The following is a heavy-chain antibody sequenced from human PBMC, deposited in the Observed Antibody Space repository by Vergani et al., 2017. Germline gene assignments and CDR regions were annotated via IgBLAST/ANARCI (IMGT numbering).Heavy chain of an antibody. CDR2: FDPEHGEV. V-gene: IGHV1-24*01. CDR1: GYSLTELT. D-gene: IGHD3-22*01. J-gene: IGHJ4*02. CDR3: AIGTDYYDSSGYYLDY. Sequence: QVQLVQSGSEVRKPGASVKVSCQVSGYSLTELTILWVRQAPGKGLEWMGGFDPEHGEVTFAHHIQGRVTMTEDRSTDTAYMELSSLRPEDTALYYCAIGTDYYDSSGYYLDYWGQGTLVTVSS.